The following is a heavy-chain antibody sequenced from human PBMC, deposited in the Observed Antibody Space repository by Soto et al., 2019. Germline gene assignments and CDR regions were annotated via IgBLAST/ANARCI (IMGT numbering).Heavy chain of an antibody. V-gene: IGHV4-34*01. D-gene: IGHD2-15*01. J-gene: IGHJ4*02. CDR3: ARGGRYCSGGSCYRDFDY. CDR2: TNHSGST. Sequence: SETLSLTCAVYGGSFSGYYWSWIRQPPGKGLEWIGETNHSGSTNYNPSLKSRVTISVDTSKNQFSLKLSSVTAADTAVYYCARGGRYCSGGSCYRDFDYWGQGTLVTVSS. CDR1: GGSFSGYY.